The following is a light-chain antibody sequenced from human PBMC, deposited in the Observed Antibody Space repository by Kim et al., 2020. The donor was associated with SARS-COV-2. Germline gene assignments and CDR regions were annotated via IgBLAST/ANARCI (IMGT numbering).Light chain of an antibody. Sequence: VVLTQSPVILSVSPGETATLSCRASQRIYTNLAWYQQRPGQGPRLLIYDASGRATDVPARFSGSGSGSEFSLTISSLQSEDFATYYCQHYDTWLTFTFGQGTKLEI. CDR2: DAS. V-gene: IGKV3-15*01. CDR3: QHYDTWLTFT. CDR1: QRIYTN. J-gene: IGKJ2*01.